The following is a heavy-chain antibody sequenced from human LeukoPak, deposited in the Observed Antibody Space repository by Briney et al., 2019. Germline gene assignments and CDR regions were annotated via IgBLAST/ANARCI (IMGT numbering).Heavy chain of an antibody. J-gene: IGHJ4*02. CDR1: GFTFSDYY. CDR3: ARTPPNHYDSSGYYSHYDY. Sequence: GGSLRLSCAASGFTFSDYYMSWIRQAPGKGLEWVSYISSSGSTIYYADSVKGRFTISRDNAKNSLYLQMSSLRAEDTAVYYCARTPPNHYDSSGYYSHYDYWGQGTLVTVSS. V-gene: IGHV3-11*04. D-gene: IGHD3-22*01. CDR2: ISSSGSTI.